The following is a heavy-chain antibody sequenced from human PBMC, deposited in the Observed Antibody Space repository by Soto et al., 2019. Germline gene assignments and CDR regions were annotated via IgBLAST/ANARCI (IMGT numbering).Heavy chain of an antibody. V-gene: IGHV1-2*02. J-gene: IGHJ4*02. Sequence: ASVKVSCKASGYTFTGYYMHWVRQAPGQGLEWMGWINPNSGGTNYAQKFQGRVTMTRDTSISTAYMELSRLRSDDTAVYYCGRGRSGQIVVFYWGQGTPVTVSS. D-gene: IGHD1-26*01. CDR1: GYTFTGYY. CDR3: GRGRSGQIVVFY. CDR2: INPNSGGT.